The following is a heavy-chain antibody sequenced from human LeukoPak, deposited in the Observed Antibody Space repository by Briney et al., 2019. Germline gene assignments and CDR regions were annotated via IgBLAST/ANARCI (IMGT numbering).Heavy chain of an antibody. J-gene: IGHJ3*02. V-gene: IGHV4-34*01. CDR1: GGSFSGYY. Sequence: TSETLSLTCAVYGGSFSGYYWSWIRQPPGKGLEWIGEINHSGSTNYNPSLKSRVTISLDTSRNQFSLKLNSVTAADTAVYYCAKSNGYGLIDIWGQGTMVTVSS. CDR3: AKSNGYGLIDI. CDR2: INHSGST. D-gene: IGHD3-10*01.